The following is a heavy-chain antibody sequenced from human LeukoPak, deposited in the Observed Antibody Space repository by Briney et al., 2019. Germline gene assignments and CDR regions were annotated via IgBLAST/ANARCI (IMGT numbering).Heavy chain of an antibody. Sequence: ASVNVSFKASGYTFTSYGISWVRQAPGQGLERMGWISAYNGNTNYAQKLQGRVTMTTDTSTSTAYMELRSLRSGDTAVYYCASARAGYFDWLLNYWGQGTLVTVSS. CDR3: ASARAGYFDWLLNY. CDR2: ISAYNGNT. D-gene: IGHD3-9*01. J-gene: IGHJ4*02. V-gene: IGHV1-18*01. CDR1: GYTFTSYG.